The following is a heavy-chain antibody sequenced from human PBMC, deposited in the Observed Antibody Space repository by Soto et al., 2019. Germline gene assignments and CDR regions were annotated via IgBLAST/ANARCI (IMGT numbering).Heavy chain of an antibody. CDR2: IYYGGST. D-gene: IGHD6-13*01. V-gene: IGHV4-59*01. Sequence: XETLALTCTVSGGSISSYDGNWIRQPPGKGLEWIGYIYYGGSTTYNPSLKSRVTISVDTSKNQFSLKLDSVTAADTAVYYRAGSPYYYYGMDVWGQGTSVTVSS. CDR1: GGSISSYD. J-gene: IGHJ6*02. CDR3: AGSPYYYYGMDV.